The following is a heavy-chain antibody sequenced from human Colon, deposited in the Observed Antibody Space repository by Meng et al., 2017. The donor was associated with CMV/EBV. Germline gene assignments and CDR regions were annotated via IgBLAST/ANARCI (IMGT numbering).Heavy chain of an antibody. D-gene: IGHD3-10*01. CDR1: GFTFGNFA. J-gene: IGHJ6*02. CDR3: ARALSGDGMDV. V-gene: IGHV3-48*01. CDR2: ISENARTT. Sequence: GGSLRLSCAASGFTFGNFAMTWVRQAPGKGLEWVAYISENARTTYYAESVKGRFTISRDNAKNSLYLQMNSLRAEDTALYYCARALSGDGMDVWGQGTTVTVSS.